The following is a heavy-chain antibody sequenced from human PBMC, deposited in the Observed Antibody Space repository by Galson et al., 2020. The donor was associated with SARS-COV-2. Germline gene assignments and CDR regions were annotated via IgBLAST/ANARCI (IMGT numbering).Heavy chain of an antibody. Sequence: GGSLRLSCEASGFTVSSNYMNWVRQAPGKGLEWVSIVYSGGDTYYADSVKGRFSISRDISQNTVYLQMNSLSAADTAAYYCAGGDWGIDYWGQGTLVTVSS. V-gene: IGHV3-66*01. CDR1: GFTVSSNY. J-gene: IGHJ4*02. CDR3: AGGDWGIDY. CDR2: VYSGGDT. D-gene: IGHD7-27*01.